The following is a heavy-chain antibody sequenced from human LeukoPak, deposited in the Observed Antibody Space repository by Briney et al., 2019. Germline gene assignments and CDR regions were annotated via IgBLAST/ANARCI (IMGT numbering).Heavy chain of an antibody. J-gene: IGHJ4*02. Sequence: GGTLRLSCAASGFTFSSYGMSWVRQAPGKGLEWVSAISGSGGSTYYADSVKGRFTISRDNSKNTLYLQMNSLRAEDTAVYYCAKVTFGGVIVGFPYWGQGTLVTVSS. D-gene: IGHD3-16*02. CDR3: AKVTFGGVIVGFPY. V-gene: IGHV3-23*01. CDR1: GFTFSSYG. CDR2: ISGSGGST.